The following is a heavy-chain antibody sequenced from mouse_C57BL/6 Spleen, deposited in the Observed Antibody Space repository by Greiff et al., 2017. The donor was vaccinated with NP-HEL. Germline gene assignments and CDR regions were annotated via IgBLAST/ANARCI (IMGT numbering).Heavy chain of an antibody. J-gene: IGHJ3*01. Sequence: EVKLVESGGGLVKPGGSLKLSCAASGFTFSDYGMHWVRQAPEKGLEWVAYISSGSSTIYYADTVKGRFTSSRDKSKNTLFLQMTILRSEDTAMYYCARPLLLEGWFAYWGQGTLVTVSA. V-gene: IGHV5-17*01. CDR3: ARPLLLEGWFAY. D-gene: IGHD1-1*01. CDR2: ISSGSSTI. CDR1: GFTFSDYG.